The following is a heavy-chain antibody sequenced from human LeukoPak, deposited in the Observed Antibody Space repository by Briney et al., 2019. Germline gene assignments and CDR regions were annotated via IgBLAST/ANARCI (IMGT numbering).Heavy chain of an antibody. V-gene: IGHV3-7*03. D-gene: IGHD5-12*01. CDR2: IKEDGSAK. CDR3: VRDVGYGDF. J-gene: IGHJ4*02. CDR1: GFALSRYW. Sequence: PGGSLRLSCVASGFALSRYWMTWVRHIPGKRLAWVAKIKEDGSAKCYADSVKGRFIISKDDAKNLLSLQMNSLGVDDTAVYYCVRDVGYGDFWGQGTLVTVSS.